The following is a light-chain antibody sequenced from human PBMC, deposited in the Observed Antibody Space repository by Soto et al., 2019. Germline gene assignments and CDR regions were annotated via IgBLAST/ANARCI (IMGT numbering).Light chain of an antibody. J-gene: IGLJ1*01. CDR1: SSDVGGYNY. Sequence: ALSQPASASGSPGQSITISCTGTSSDVGGYNYVSWYQQHPGKAPKLMIYEVSNRPSGVSNRFSGSKSGNTASLTISGLQAEDEADYYCSSYTSSSIDYVFGTGTKLTVL. CDR2: EVS. CDR3: SSYTSSSIDYV. V-gene: IGLV2-14*01.